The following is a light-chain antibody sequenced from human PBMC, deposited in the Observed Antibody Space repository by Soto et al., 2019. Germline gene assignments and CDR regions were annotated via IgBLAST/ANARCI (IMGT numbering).Light chain of an antibody. CDR3: GSYESSSTCV. V-gene: IGLV2-23*01. CDR2: EDS. CDR1: SCDIGSYNF. Sequence: QSALTQPASASGSPGQSVTISCTGTSCDIGSYNFFSWYQHPPGKAPNLMFYEDSKRSAVLSRRSCSSKSGNTSLATICGLQADDADDYCCGSYESSSTCVFGTGTKLTVL. J-gene: IGLJ1*01.